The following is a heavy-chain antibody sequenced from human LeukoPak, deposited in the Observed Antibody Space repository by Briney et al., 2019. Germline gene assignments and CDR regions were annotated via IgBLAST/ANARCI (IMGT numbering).Heavy chain of an antibody. D-gene: IGHD6-19*01. CDR2: ISSSGGST. CDR1: GFTFSSYA. Sequence: GGSLRLSCAASGFTFSSYAMSWVRQAPGKGLEWVSAISSSGGSTYYADSVKGRFTISRDNSKNTLYVQVNSLRAEDTVVYYCAKGPKVAGRPYYFDYWGQGTLVTVSS. V-gene: IGHV3-23*01. J-gene: IGHJ4*02. CDR3: AKGPKVAGRPYYFDY.